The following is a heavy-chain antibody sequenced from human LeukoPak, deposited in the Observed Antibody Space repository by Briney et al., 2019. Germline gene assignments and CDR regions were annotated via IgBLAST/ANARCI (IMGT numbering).Heavy chain of an antibody. CDR2: IYASGTT. D-gene: IGHD2-21*02. CDR1: GDSISSYY. Sequence: SETLSLTCTVSGDSISSYYCSWIRQPAQEGLEWIGRIYASGTTNYNPSLKSRVTMSVDTSKNEFSLNLISVTAADTAVFYCARQGMGDHRVFDYWGQGTLVTVSS. CDR3: ARQGMGDHRVFDY. J-gene: IGHJ4*02. V-gene: IGHV4-4*07.